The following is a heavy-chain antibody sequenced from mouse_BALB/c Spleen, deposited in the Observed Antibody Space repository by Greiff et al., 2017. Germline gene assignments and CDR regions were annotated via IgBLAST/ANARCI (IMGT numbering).Heavy chain of an antibody. D-gene: IGHD1-1*01. CDR2: IRNKANGYTT. V-gene: IGHV7-3*02. Sequence: VKLVESGGGLVQPGGSLRLSCATSGFTFTDYYMSWVRQPPGKALEWLGFIRNKANGYTTEYSASVKGRFTISRDNSQSILYLQMNTLRAEDSATYYCARDEDSSYDYAMDYWGQGTSVTVSS. CDR1: GFTFTDYY. CDR3: ARDEDSSYDYAMDY. J-gene: IGHJ4*01.